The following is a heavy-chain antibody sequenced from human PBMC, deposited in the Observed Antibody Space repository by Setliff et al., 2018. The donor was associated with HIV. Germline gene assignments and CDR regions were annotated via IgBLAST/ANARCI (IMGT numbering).Heavy chain of an antibody. Sequence: SETLSLTCTIHGGSVSGHYWSWIRQPPGKGLEWVGSTSDSGTPNYNPSLKSRVTITLDTSKNQFSLKLKSVTAADTAVYYCASFLVTTVTNQDYWGQGTPVTVS. D-gene: IGHD4-17*01. CDR3: ASFLVTTVTNQDY. CDR2: TSDSGTP. V-gene: IGHV4-59*02. CDR1: GGSVSGHY. J-gene: IGHJ4*02.